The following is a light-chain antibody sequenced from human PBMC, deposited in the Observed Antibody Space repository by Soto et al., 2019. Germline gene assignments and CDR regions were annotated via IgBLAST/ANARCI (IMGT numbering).Light chain of an antibody. Sequence: ALTQPASVSGSPGQAITISCTGTTSDVGGYNYVSWDQQHSGKTPKVMIYEVSNRPSGVSNPLSGSKSGNTASLTITGLQAEDEADYYCSSYTGSSTLVVFGGGTKLTVL. J-gene: IGLJ2*01. V-gene: IGLV2-14*01. CDR1: TSDVGGYNY. CDR3: SSYTGSSTLVV. CDR2: EVS.